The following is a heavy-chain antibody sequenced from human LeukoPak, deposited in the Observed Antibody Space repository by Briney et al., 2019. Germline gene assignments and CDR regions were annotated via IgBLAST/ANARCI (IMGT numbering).Heavy chain of an antibody. D-gene: IGHD1-1*01. V-gene: IGHV4-34*01. CDR3: ARGSRVENWFDH. Sequence: SETLSLTCAVYGGSFSGYYWSWLRQPPGKGLEWIGEINHSGSTNYNPSLTSRVTISVDTSKNQSSLKLSSVTGADTAVYYCARGSRVENWFDHWGQGTLVTVSS. CDR1: GGSFSGYY. CDR2: INHSGST. J-gene: IGHJ5*02.